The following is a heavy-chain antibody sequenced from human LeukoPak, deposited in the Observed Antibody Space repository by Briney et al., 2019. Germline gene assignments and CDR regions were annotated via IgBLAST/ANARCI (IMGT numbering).Heavy chain of an antibody. D-gene: IGHD5-12*01. Sequence: GASVKVSCKASGYTFTCYYMHWVRQAPGQGLEWMGWINPNSGGTNYAQKFQGRVTMTRDTSISTAYMELSRLRSDDTAVYYCATRDSRYVLFDYWGQGTLVTVSS. CDR2: INPNSGGT. CDR1: GYTFTCYY. CDR3: ATRDSRYVLFDY. V-gene: IGHV1-2*02. J-gene: IGHJ4*02.